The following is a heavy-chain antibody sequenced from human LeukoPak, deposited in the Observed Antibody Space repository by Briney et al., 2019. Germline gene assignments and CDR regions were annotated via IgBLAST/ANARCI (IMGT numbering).Heavy chain of an antibody. J-gene: IGHJ4*02. CDR1: GSSFTNYW. CDR2: IYPGDSDT. V-gene: IGHV5-51*01. CDR3: ARLVGDSSGYYDYFDY. D-gene: IGHD3-22*01. Sequence: GESLKISCKGSGSSFTNYWIGWVRQMPGEGLEWMGIIYPGDSDTRYSPSFQGQVTISADKSISTAYLQWSCLKASDTAMYYCARLVGDSSGYYDYFDYWGQGTLVTVSS.